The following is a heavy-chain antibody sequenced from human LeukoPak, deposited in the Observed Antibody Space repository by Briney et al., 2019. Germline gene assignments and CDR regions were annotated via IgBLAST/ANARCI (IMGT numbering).Heavy chain of an antibody. J-gene: IGHJ2*01. Sequence: GGSLRLSCAASGFTFSNYWMSWVRQAPGKGMEWVANIKQDGSDKNYVDSVKGRFTVSRDNAKNSMYLQMSSLRVEDMAVYYCVRENTVDWYFGLWGRGTLVTVSS. CDR2: IKQDGSDK. V-gene: IGHV3-7*01. D-gene: IGHD4-17*01. CDR3: VRENTVDWYFGL. CDR1: GFTFSNYW.